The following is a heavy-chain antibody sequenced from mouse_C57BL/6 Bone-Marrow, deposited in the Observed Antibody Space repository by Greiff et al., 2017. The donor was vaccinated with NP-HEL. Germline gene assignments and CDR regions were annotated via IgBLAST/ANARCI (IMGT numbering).Heavy chain of an antibody. V-gene: IGHV1-15*01. D-gene: IGHD1-1*01. J-gene: IGHJ4*01. CDR2: IDPETGGT. CDR3: TRWGTTVVADYAMDY. Sequence: VQRVESGAELVRPGASVTLSCKASGYTFTDYEMHWVKQTPVHGLEWIGAIDPETGGTAYNQKFKGKAILTADKSSSTAYMELRSLTSEDSAVYYCTRWGTTVVADYAMDYWGQGTSVTVSS. CDR1: GYTFTDYE.